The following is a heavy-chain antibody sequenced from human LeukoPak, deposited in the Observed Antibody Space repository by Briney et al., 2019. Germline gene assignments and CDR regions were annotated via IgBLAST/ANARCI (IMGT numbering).Heavy chain of an antibody. CDR2: ISYDGSNK. V-gene: IGHV3-30-3*01. CDR1: GFTFSSYA. J-gene: IGHJ4*02. CDR3: ARDRAWNYFDY. D-gene: IGHD3-3*01. Sequence: GRSLRLSCAASGFTFSSYAMHWVRQAPGKGLEWVAVISYDGSNKYYADSVKGRFTISRDNSKNTLYLQMDSLRAEDTAVYYCARDRAWNYFDYWGQGTLVTVSS.